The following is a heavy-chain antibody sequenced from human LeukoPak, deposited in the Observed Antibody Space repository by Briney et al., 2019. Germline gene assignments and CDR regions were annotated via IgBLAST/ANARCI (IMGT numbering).Heavy chain of an antibody. CDR1: GYKFNTYG. CDR2: ISAYNGKT. V-gene: IGHV1-18*01. D-gene: IGHD4-23*01. CDR3: ARPDYGGNRGASDI. J-gene: IGHJ3*02. Sequence: ASVKVSCKASGYKFNTYGISWVRQAPGQGLEWMGWISAYNGKTDYAQKFQGRVTMTTDTSTSTAYMELRSLRSDDTAVYYCARPDYGGNRGASDIWGQGTMVTVSS.